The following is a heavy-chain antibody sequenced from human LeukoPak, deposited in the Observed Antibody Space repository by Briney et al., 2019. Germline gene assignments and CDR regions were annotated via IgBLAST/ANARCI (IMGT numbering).Heavy chain of an antibody. D-gene: IGHD5-18*01. CDR2: IYYSGST. V-gene: IGHV4-59*01. CDR1: GGSISSYY. CDR3: ARWSLPDTTMDYYFDY. J-gene: IGHJ4*02. Sequence: SETLSLTCTVSGGSISSYYWSWIRQPPGKGLEWIGYIYYSGSTNYNPSLKSRVTISVDTSKNQFSLKLSSVTAADTAVYYCARWSLPDTTMDYYFDYWGQGTLVTVSS.